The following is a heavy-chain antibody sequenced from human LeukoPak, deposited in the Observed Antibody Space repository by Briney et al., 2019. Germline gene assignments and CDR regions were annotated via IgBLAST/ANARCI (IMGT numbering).Heavy chain of an antibody. CDR3: ARSAPFGSFDY. Sequence: SETLSLTCTVSGGSISSGSYYWSWIRQPAGKGLEWIGRIYTSGSTNYNPSLKSRVTISVDTSKNQFSLKLSSVTAADTAVYYCARSAPFGSFDYWGQGTLVTVSS. D-gene: IGHD2/OR15-2a*01. CDR2: IYTSGST. V-gene: IGHV4-61*02. J-gene: IGHJ4*02. CDR1: GGSISSGSYY.